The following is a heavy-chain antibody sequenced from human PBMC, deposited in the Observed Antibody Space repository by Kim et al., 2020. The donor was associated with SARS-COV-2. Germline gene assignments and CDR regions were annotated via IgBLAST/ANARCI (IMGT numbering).Heavy chain of an antibody. CDR2: INHSGST. D-gene: IGHD3-22*01. V-gene: IGHV4-34*01. CDR1: GGSFSGYY. CDR3: ARVRYYYDSSGYDY. Sequence: SETLSLTCAVYGGSFSGYYWSWIRQPPGKGLEWIGEINHSGSTNYNPSLKSRVTISVDTSKNQFSLKLSSVTAADTAVYYCARVRYYYDSSGYDYWGQGT. J-gene: IGHJ4*02.